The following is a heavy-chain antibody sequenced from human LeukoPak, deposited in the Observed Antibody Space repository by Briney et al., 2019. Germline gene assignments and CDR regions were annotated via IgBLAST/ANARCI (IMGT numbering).Heavy chain of an antibody. CDR2: ISSSGSTI. D-gene: IGHD3-10*02. CDR1: GFTFSSYG. Sequence: PGGSLRLSCAASGFTFSSYGMSWVRQAPGRGLEWVSYISSSGSTIYYADSVKGRFTISRDNAKNSLYLQMNSLRAEDTAVYYCAELGITMIGGVWGKGTTVTISS. V-gene: IGHV3-48*04. CDR3: AELGITMIGGV. J-gene: IGHJ6*04.